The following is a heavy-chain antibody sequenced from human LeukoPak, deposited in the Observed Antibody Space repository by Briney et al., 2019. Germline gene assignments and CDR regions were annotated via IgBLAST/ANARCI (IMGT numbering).Heavy chain of an antibody. V-gene: IGHV4-39*07. Sequence: SETLSLTCTVSGGSISSSTYYWAWIRQPPGKGLEWIGNIYYTGSTYYNPSLKSRVTISIDTSKSQFSLKLNSVTAADTAVYYCARLRSSPGNYYFDYWGQEPWSPSPQ. CDR3: ARLRSSPGNYYFDY. D-gene: IGHD1-26*01. CDR1: GGSISSSTYY. CDR2: IYYTGST. J-gene: IGHJ4*01.